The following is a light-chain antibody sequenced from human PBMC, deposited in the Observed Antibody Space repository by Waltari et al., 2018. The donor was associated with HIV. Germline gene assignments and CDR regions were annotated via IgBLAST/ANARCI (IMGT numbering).Light chain of an antibody. CDR3: LLPYSGAWV. Sequence: QAVVTQEPSLTVSPGGTVTLTCGSSTGAVTSSHYPYWFQQKTRHAPRTLMFDTSNKHSWTPARFSCSLLGGKAALTLSGAQPEDEADYYCLLPYSGAWVFGGGTKLTVL. V-gene: IGLV7-46*01. J-gene: IGLJ3*02. CDR1: TGAVTSSHY. CDR2: DTS.